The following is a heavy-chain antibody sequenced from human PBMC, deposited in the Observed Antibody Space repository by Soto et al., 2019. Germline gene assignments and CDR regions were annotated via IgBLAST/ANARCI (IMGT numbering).Heavy chain of an antibody. CDR2: ISGSGGST. CDR1: GFPFSSYS. CDR3: AKDANYDILTGYPYYFDY. J-gene: IGHJ4*02. V-gene: IGHV3-23*01. Sequence: PGGSLRLSCAASGFPFSSYSMSWVRQAPGKGLEWVSAISGSGGSTYYADSVKGRFTISRDNSKNTLYLQMNSLRAEDTAVYYCAKDANYDILTGYPYYFDYWGQGTLVTVSS. D-gene: IGHD3-9*01.